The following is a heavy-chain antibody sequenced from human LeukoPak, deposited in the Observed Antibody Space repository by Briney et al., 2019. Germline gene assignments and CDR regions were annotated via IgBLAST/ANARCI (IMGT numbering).Heavy chain of an antibody. J-gene: IGHJ4*02. Sequence: ASVKVSCKASGYTFTSYGISWVRQAPGQGLEWMGWISAYNGNTNYAQKLQGRVTMTTDTSTSTAYMELRSLRSDDTAVYYCVRDIPGWMLTPSTAAFEYSGQGTLVTVSS. CDR2: ISAYNGNT. CDR1: GYTFTSYG. CDR3: VRDIPGWMLTPSTAAFEY. V-gene: IGHV1-18*01. D-gene: IGHD4-23*01.